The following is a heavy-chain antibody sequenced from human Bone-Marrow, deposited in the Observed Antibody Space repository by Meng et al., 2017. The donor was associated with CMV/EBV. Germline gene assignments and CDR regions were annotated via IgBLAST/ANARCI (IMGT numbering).Heavy chain of an antibody. Sequence: ASVKVSCKASGYTFTGYYMHWVRQAPGQGLEWMGWISAYNGNTNYAQKLQGRVTMTTDTSTSTAYMELRSLRSDAPAVYYCALGARPGYWGQGTLVTVSS. CDR1: GYTFTGYY. J-gene: IGHJ4*02. D-gene: IGHD1-26*01. CDR3: ALGARPGY. CDR2: ISAYNGNT. V-gene: IGHV1-18*04.